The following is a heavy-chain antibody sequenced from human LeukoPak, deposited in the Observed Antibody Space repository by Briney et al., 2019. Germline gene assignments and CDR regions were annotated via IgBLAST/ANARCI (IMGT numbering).Heavy chain of an antibody. CDR1: GFTLSGYE. CDR3: SRESRTTGTYYFDL. Sequence: GGSLRLSCAASGFTLSGYEVNWVRQAPGKGLEWLSYISSSGNTYYYADSEKGRFTISRDNAKNLLYLQMNSLRAEDTAIYYCSRESRTTGTYYFDLWGQGTLVTVSS. CDR2: ISSSGNTY. D-gene: IGHD7-27*01. J-gene: IGHJ4*02. V-gene: IGHV3-48*03.